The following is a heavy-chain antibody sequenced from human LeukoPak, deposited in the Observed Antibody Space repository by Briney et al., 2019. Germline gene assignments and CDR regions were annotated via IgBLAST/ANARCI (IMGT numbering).Heavy chain of an antibody. Sequence: SETLSLTCTVSGVSISSGGYSWNWIRQPPGKGLEWIGEIYHSGSTNYNPSLKSRVTISVDKSKNQFSLKLSSVTAADTAVYYCASHGPGSGSYFFDYWGQGTLVTVSS. V-gene: IGHV4-39*07. CDR3: ASHGPGSGSYFFDY. J-gene: IGHJ4*02. CDR1: GVSISSGGYS. D-gene: IGHD3-10*01. CDR2: IYHSGST.